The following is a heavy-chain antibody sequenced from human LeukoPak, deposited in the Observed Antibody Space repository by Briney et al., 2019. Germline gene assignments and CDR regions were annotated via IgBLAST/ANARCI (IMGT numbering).Heavy chain of an antibody. D-gene: IGHD3-9*01. CDR1: GYIFTNYD. V-gene: IGHV1-18*01. J-gene: IGHJ4*02. CDR2: INPYNGNT. CDR3: ARVNNYDILSSFDS. Sequence: ASVKVSCKASGYIFTNYDISWVRQAPGQGLEWMAWINPYNGNTNYAQKLQGRVTMTTDTSTSTAYMELRSLTSDDTAVYYCARVNNYDILSSFDSWGQGTLVTVSS.